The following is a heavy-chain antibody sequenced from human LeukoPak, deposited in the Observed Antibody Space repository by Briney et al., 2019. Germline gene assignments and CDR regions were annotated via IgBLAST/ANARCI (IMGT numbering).Heavy chain of an antibody. D-gene: IGHD4/OR15-4a*01. Sequence: GGSLRLSCAASGFTFSSYWMSWVRQAPGIGLEWVANIKQDGSEKYYVDSVKGRFTISRDNAKNSLYLQMNSLRAEDTAVYYCARDTLTENFDYWGQGTLVTVSS. CDR3: ARDTLTENFDY. V-gene: IGHV3-7*04. CDR1: GFTFSSYW. CDR2: IKQDGSEK. J-gene: IGHJ4*02.